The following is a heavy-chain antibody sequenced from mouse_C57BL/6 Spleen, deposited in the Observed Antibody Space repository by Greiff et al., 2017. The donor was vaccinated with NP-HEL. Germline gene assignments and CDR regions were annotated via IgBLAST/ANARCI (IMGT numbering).Heavy chain of an antibody. J-gene: IGHJ4*01. CDR1: GYTFTSYW. V-gene: IGHV1-55*01. CDR2: IYPGSGST. CDR3: ARSYEYDEGYYYAMDY. D-gene: IGHD2-4*01. Sequence: QVQLQQPGAELVKPGASVKMSCKASGYTFTSYWITWVKQRPGQGLEWIGDIYPGSGSTNYNEKFKSKATLPVDTSSSTAYMQLSSRTSEDSAVYYCARSYEYDEGYYYAMDYWGQGTSVTVSS.